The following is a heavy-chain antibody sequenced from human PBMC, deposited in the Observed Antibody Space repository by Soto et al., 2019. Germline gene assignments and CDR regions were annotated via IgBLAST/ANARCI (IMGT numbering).Heavy chain of an antibody. V-gene: IGHV4-31*03. Sequence: SXTLSLACTVSGGSISSGGYYWSWIRQQAVKGLEWIGYIYYSGSTYYNPSLKSRVTISVDTSKNQFSLKLSSVTAADTAVYYCARDLKDGSGSGNDAFDIWGQGTMVTVSS. CDR1: GGSISSGGYY. J-gene: IGHJ3*02. CDR3: ARDLKDGSGSGNDAFDI. D-gene: IGHD3-10*01. CDR2: IYYSGST.